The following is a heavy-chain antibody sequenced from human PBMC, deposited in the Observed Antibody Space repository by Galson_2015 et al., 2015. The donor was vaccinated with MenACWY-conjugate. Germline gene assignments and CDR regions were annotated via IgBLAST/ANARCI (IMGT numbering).Heavy chain of an antibody. CDR2: TYYRSRWHN. J-gene: IGHJ2*01. V-gene: IGHV6-1*01. D-gene: IGHD6-13*01. CDR3: ARGVTRTSGTINWYFDF. Sequence: CATSGDSVSSNSAAWTWIRQSPSRGLEWLGRTYYRSRWHNDYAVSVKSRITINPDTSRNQLSLQLSSVTPEDTAVYYCARGVTRTSGTINWYFDFWGRGTLVTVSS. CDR1: GDSVSSNSAA.